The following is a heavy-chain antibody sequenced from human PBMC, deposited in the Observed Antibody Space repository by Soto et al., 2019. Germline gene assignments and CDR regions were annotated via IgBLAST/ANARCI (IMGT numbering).Heavy chain of an antibody. J-gene: IGHJ4*02. D-gene: IGHD2-2*01. CDR3: SRDAVGYQPPTY. V-gene: IGHV1-69*06. Sequence: QVQLVQSGAEVKKPGSSVKVSCKASGGTFSSYGINWVRQAPGQGLEWMGGTIPLFGTPNYAQKFQGRVTITADKSTNTVYMELSSLRSEDTAVYYCSRDAVGYQPPTYWGQGTLVTVSS. CDR1: GGTFSSYG. CDR2: TIPLFGTP.